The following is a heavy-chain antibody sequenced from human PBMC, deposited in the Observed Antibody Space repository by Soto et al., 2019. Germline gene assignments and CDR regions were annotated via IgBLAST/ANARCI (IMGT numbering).Heavy chain of an antibody. Sequence: GGSLRLSCAASGFPFSIYGMIWVRQAPGKGLDWVAVISLDGSHKYYADSVQGRFTISRDNSKNMLYLQMNSLRAEDTAVYYCAKAYEEDNYGIYYYNSYGMDVWGQGTTVTVSS. J-gene: IGHJ6*02. D-gene: IGHD2-8*01. CDR2: ISLDGSHK. CDR3: AKAYEEDNYGIYYYNSYGMDV. V-gene: IGHV3-30*18. CDR1: GFPFSIYG.